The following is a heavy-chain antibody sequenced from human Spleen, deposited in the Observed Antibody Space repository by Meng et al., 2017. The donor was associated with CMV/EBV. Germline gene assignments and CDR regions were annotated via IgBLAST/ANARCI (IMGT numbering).Heavy chain of an antibody. V-gene: IGHV3-15*01. J-gene: IGHJ6*02. D-gene: IGHD5-12*01. CDR3: INSGYDPYYYYGMDV. CDR1: GFTFSDYY. CDR2: IRSRTDGGTA. Sequence: GESLKISCAASGFTFSDYYMSWIRQAPGKGLEWVGRIRSRTDGGTADYGAPVKGRFTISRDDSKSIAYLQMNSLKTEDTAVYYCINSGYDPYYYYGMDVWGQGTTVTVSS.